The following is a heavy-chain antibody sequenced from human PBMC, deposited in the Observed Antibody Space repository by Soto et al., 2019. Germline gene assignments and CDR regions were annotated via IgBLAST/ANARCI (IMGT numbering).Heavy chain of an antibody. CDR3: AGCKEVNILGLRWLDP. CDR1: GVDFRGSY. D-gene: IGHD2-15*01. J-gene: IGHJ5*02. V-gene: IGHV3-11*01. Sequence: GGSLRLSCVASGVDFRGSYMNWVRQAPGKGLEWISYISDTGRTIHYADSVKGRFVISRDNSKDSLYLQMNDLRPDDTAVYYCAGCKEVNILGLRWLDPWGQGTRVTVSS. CDR2: ISDTGRTI.